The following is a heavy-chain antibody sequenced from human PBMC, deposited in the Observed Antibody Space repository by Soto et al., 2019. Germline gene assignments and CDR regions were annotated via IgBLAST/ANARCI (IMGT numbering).Heavy chain of an antibody. J-gene: IGHJ5*02. Sequence: LSLTCAVYGGSFSGYYWSWIRQPPGKGLEWIGEINHSGSTNYNPSLKSRVTISVDTSRNQFSLKLSSVTAADTAVYYCARGYYYDSSGYYFKYNWFDPWGQGTLVTVSS. V-gene: IGHV4-34*01. CDR2: INHSGST. CDR1: GGSFSGYY. D-gene: IGHD3-22*01. CDR3: ARGYYYDSSGYYFKYNWFDP.